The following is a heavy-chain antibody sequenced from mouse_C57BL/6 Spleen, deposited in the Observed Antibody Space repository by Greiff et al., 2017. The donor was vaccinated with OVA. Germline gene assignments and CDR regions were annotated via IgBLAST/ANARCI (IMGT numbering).Heavy chain of an antibody. D-gene: IGHD2-5*01. CDR1: GYTFTSYW. V-gene: IGHV1-55*01. J-gene: IGHJ3*01. Sequence: QVQLQQPGAELVKPGASVKMSCKASGYTFTSYWITWVKQRPGQGLEWIGDIYPGSGSTNSNEKFKSKATLTVDTSSSTAYMQLSSLTSEDSAVYYCARSGAYSNYVWFAYWGQGTLVTVSA. CDR3: ARSGAYSNYVWFAY. CDR2: IYPGSGST.